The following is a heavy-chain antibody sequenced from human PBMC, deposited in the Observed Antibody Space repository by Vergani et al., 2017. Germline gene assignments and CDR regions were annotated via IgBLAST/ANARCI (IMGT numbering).Heavy chain of an antibody. CDR2: ISAYNGDT. CDR1: GYTFTNFG. J-gene: IGHJ4*02. Sequence: QVQLVQSGAEVKKPGASVKVSCKASGYTFTNFGISWLRQVPGQGLEWMGWISAYNGDTNYAQIVQGRVTMTTDTSTDTAYMDLRSLRSDDTAVYFCVRDLGSTGLLSFVDYWGQGTLVIVSS. D-gene: IGHD3-16*01. CDR3: VRDLGSTGLLSFVDY. V-gene: IGHV1-18*01.